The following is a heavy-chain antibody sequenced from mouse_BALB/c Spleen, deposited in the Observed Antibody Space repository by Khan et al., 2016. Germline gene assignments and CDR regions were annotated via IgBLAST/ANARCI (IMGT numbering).Heavy chain of an antibody. CDR1: GDSITSGY. CDR3: STYNGSFIDY. V-gene: IGHV3-8*02. Sequence: EVQLQESGPSLVKPSQTLSLTCSVTGDSITSGYWNWIRKFPGNKFEYMGYISYSGTTYYNPSLKSRISITRDTSKNQFYLQLNSVTAEETATYYCSTYNGSFIDYWGQGTTLTVS. CDR2: ISYSGTT. J-gene: IGHJ2*01. D-gene: IGHD2-3*01.